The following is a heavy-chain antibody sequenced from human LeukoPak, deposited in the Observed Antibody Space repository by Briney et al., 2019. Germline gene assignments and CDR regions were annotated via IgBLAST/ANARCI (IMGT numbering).Heavy chain of an antibody. V-gene: IGHV3-53*01. Sequence: GGSLRLSCAASGFTVSDYYMSWVRQAPGKGLEWVLVIYSDSRTYYADSVRGRFTISRDNSKNTLYLQMNSLRAEDTAVYYCARDYTGYFPWGQGTLVIVSS. CDR2: IYSDSRT. J-gene: IGHJ5*02. D-gene: IGHD3-9*01. CDR1: GFTVSDYY. CDR3: ARDYTGYFP.